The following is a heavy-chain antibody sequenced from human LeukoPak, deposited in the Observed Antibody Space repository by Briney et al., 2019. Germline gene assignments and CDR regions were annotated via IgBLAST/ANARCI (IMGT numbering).Heavy chain of an antibody. CDR1: GYTFTSYD. D-gene: IGHD6-13*01. CDR3: ARDIAAAGSNGD. Sequence: PVASVKVSCKASGYTFTSYDINWVRQATGQGLEWMGWMNPNSGNTGYAQKFQGRVTITRNTSISTAYMELSSLRSEDTAVYYCARDIAAAGSNGDWGQGTLVTVSS. CDR2: MNPNSGNT. J-gene: IGHJ4*02. V-gene: IGHV1-8*03.